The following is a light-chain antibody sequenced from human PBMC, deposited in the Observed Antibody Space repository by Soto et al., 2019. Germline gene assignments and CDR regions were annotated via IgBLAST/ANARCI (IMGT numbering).Light chain of an antibody. V-gene: IGKV1-5*01. CDR2: DAS. Sequence: DIQMTQSPSTLSASVGDRVTITCRASQSISSWLAWYQQKPGKAPKLLIYDASSLESGVPSRFSGSGSGTEFSLAISCLQPDEFATYSCQQYNSYSTFGQGTKVEIK. J-gene: IGKJ1*01. CDR3: QQYNSYST. CDR1: QSISSW.